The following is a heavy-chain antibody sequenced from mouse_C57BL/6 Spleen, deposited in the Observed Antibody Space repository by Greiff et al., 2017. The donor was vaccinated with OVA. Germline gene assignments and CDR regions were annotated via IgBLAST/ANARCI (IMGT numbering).Heavy chain of an antibody. CDR2: ISYDGSN. CDR1: GYSITSGYY. V-gene: IGHV3-6*01. Sequence: EVQLQESGPGLVKPSQSLSLTCSVTGYSITSGYYWNWIRQFPGNKLEWMGYISYDGSNNYNPSLKNRISITRDTSKNQFFLKLNSVTTEDTATYYCAREKPPYWYFDVWGTGTTVTVSS. CDR3: AREKPPYWYFDV. J-gene: IGHJ1*03.